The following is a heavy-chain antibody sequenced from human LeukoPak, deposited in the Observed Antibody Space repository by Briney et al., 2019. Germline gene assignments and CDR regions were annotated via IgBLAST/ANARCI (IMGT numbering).Heavy chain of an antibody. J-gene: IGHJ4*02. CDR1: GFTFSTYW. V-gene: IGHV3-7*01. Sequence: GGSLRPSCAGSGFTFSTYWMSWVRQAPGKGLDWVANIKQDGTDKYYVDSVKGRFTISRDNAKNLLYLQMNSLRAEDTAVYYCAREKLDTRGYVDYWGQGTLVTVSS. CDR2: IKQDGTDK. CDR3: AREKLDTRGYVDY. D-gene: IGHD2-8*02.